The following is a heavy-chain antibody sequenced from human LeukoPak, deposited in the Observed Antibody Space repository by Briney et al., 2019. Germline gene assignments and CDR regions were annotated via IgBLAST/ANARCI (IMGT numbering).Heavy chain of an antibody. CDR2: IYYSGST. CDR3: SREGSHDYGGLEY. V-gene: IGHV4-39*07. Sequence: PSETLSLTCSVSGGSIRSSYYWGWTRQPPGKGLEWIGSIYYSGSTYYNPSLKSRVTISVDTSKDQFSLKLSSVTAADTAVYYCSREGSHDYGGLEYWGQGILVTVSS. J-gene: IGHJ4*02. CDR1: GGSIRSSYY. D-gene: IGHD4-23*01.